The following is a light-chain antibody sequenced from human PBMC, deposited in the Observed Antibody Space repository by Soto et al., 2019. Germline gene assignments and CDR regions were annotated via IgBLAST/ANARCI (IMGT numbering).Light chain of an antibody. CDR2: VNSDGSH. CDR1: SGHRTYA. Sequence: QLVLTQSPSASASLGASVKLTCTLNSGHRTYAIAWHQQQPEKGPRYLMKVNSDGSHSKGDGIPDRFSGSSSGAERYLTISSLQSEDEADYYCQTGGTGIPVFGGGTKLTVL. CDR3: QTGGTGIPV. J-gene: IGLJ3*02. V-gene: IGLV4-69*01.